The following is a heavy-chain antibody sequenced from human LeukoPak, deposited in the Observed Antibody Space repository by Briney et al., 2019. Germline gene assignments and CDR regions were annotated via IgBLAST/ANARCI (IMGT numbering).Heavy chain of an antibody. J-gene: IGHJ4*02. CDR1: GGSISSYY. CDR2: IYTSGST. Sequence: SETLSLTCTVSGGSISSYYWSWIRQPAGKGLEWIGRIYTSGSTNYNPSLKSRVTMSVDTSKNQSSLKLSSVTAADTAVYYCARDSYGGNSGMPFDYWGQGTLVTVSS. V-gene: IGHV4-4*07. D-gene: IGHD4-23*01. CDR3: ARDSYGGNSGMPFDY.